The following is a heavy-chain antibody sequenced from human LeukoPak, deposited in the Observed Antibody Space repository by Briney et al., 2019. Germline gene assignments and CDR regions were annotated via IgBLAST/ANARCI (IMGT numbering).Heavy chain of an antibody. CDR3: ARDLRYYYDSSGCFDY. CDR2: INHSGST. D-gene: IGHD3-22*01. CDR1: GGSFSGYY. J-gene: IGHJ4*02. V-gene: IGHV4-34*01. Sequence: PSETLSLTCAVYGGSFSGYYWSWIRQPPGRGLEWIGEINHSGSTNYNPSLKSRVTISVDTSKNQFSLKLSSVTAADTAVYYCARDLRYYYDSSGCFDYWGQGTLVTVSS.